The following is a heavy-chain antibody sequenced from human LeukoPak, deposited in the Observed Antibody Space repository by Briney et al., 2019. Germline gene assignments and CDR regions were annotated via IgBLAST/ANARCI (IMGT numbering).Heavy chain of an antibody. D-gene: IGHD2-15*01. CDR2: IYYNENT. V-gene: IGHV4-39*01. CDR1: GVSIYSSTYY. J-gene: IGHJ3*02. CDR3: ARQLAAGNDAFDI. Sequence: PSETLSPTCTVSGVSIYSSTYYWAWIRQPPGKGLEFIGSIYYNENTYHNPSLKSRLTISVDTSTNHFSLRLTSVTAADTAIYYCARQLAAGNDAFDIWGQGTVVTVSS.